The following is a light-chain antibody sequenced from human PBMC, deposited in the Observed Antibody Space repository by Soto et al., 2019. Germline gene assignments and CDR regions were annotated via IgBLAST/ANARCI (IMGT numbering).Light chain of an antibody. V-gene: IGKV1-12*01. J-gene: IGKJ4*01. CDR2: SAS. Sequence: IQMTQSPSSVSASVGDRVTITCRASQPISSWLAWYQQKPGQPPNLLIYSASSLRSGVPSRFSGSESGTLFTLTITNLQPEDLATYYCQHASSFPLTFVGGTKVEV. CDR1: QPISSW. CDR3: QHASSFPLT.